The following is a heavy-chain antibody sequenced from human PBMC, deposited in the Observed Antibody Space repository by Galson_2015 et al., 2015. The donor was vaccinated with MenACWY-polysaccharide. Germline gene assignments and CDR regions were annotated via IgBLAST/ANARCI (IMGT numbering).Heavy chain of an antibody. J-gene: IGHJ6*02. D-gene: IGHD2-2*01. CDR1: GFTFSSYD. V-gene: IGHV3-13*01. CDR2: IGTAGDT. Sequence: SLRLSCEASGFTFSSYDMHWVRQATGKGLEWVSAIGTAGDTYYPGSVKGRFTISRENAKNSLYLQMNSLRAGDTAVYYCARGVVVVPAAIHYGMDVWGQGTTVTVSS. CDR3: ARGVVVVPAAIHYGMDV.